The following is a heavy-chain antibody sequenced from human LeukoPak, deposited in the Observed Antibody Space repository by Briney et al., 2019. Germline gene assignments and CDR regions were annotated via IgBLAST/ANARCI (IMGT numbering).Heavy chain of an antibody. J-gene: IGHJ3*02. V-gene: IGHV1-2*04. D-gene: IGHD3-10*01. CDR1: GYTFTGYY. Sequence: ASVKASCKASGYTFTGYYMHWVRQAPGQGLEWMGWINPNSGGTNYAQKFQGWVTMTRDTSISTAYMELSRLRSDDTAVYYCARELLWFGELLGAFDIWGQGTMVTVSS. CDR3: ARELLWFGELLGAFDI. CDR2: INPNSGGT.